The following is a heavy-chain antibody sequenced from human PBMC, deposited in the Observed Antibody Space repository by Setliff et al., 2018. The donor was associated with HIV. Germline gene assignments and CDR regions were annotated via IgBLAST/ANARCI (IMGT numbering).Heavy chain of an antibody. CDR2: FDPQHGET. V-gene: IGHV1-24*01. CDR1: GYTLSELS. J-gene: IGHJ4*02. Sequence: GASVKVSCKVSGYTLSELSIHWVRQAPGKGLEWMGGFDPQHGETIYAQKFQDRVTMTEKTSTDTAYMELGSLRSDDTAVYYCATFYDSGTLTPFDYWGQGTLVTVSS. D-gene: IGHD3-10*01. CDR3: ATFYDSGTLTPFDY.